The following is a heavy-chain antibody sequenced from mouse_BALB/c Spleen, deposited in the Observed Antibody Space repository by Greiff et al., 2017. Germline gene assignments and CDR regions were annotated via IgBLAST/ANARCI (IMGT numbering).Heavy chain of an antibody. V-gene: IGHV1-12*01. CDR1: GYTFTSYN. D-gene: IGHD3-2*01. CDR2: IYPGNGDT. CDR3: ARDSSGSPWYFDY. Sequence: VQLQQPGAELVKPGASVKMSCKASGYTFTSYNMHWVKQTPGQGLEWIGAIYPGNGDTSYNQKFKGKATFTADKSSSTAYMQLSSLTSEDSAVYYCARDSSGSPWYFDYWGQGTTLTVSS. J-gene: IGHJ2*01.